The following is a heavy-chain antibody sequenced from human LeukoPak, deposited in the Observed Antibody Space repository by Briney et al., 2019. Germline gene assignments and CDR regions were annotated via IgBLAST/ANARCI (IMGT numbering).Heavy chain of an antibody. Sequence: QTGGSLRLSCAASGFTFSSYAMSWVRQAPGKGLEWVSAISGSGGSTYYADSVKGRFTISRDSSKNTLYLQINSLRAEDTAVYYCVKGREAYSGSYTPFDSWGQGTRVTVSS. CDR1: GFTFSSYA. D-gene: IGHD1-26*01. CDR3: VKGREAYSGSYTPFDS. V-gene: IGHV3-23*01. CDR2: ISGSGGST. J-gene: IGHJ4*02.